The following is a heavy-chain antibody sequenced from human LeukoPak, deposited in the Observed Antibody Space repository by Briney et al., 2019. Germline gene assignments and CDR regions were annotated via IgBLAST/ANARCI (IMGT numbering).Heavy chain of an antibody. V-gene: IGHV3-23*01. J-gene: IGHJ5*02. D-gene: IGHD2-2*01. CDR2: ISGSGGST. Sequence: PGGSLRLSCAASGFTFSSYSMSWVRQAPGKGLEWVSAISGSGGSTYYADSVKGRFTISRDNSKNTLYLQMNSLRAEDTAVYYCAKCTTSTSCYWFDPWGQGTLVTVSS. CDR1: GFTFSSYS. CDR3: AKCTTSTSCYWFDP.